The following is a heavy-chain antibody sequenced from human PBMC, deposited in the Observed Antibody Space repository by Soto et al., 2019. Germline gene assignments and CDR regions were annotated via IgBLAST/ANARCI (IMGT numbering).Heavy chain of an antibody. V-gene: IGHV1-18*01. Sequence: ASVKVSCKASGYTFTNFGISWVRQAPGQGLEWMGWISAYNGNTNYAQKFQGRVTMTTDTSTSTAYMELRSLRSDDTATYYCAHVRLTAAGPLNDPWGQGTLVTVSS. CDR1: GYTFTNFG. CDR3: AHVRLTAAGPLNDP. CDR2: ISAYNGNT. J-gene: IGHJ5*02. D-gene: IGHD6-13*01.